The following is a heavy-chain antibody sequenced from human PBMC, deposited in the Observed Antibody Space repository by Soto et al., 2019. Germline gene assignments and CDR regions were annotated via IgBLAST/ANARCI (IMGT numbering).Heavy chain of an antibody. V-gene: IGHV3-23*01. CDR1: GFTFSSYA. D-gene: IGHD1-26*01. CDR2: VSIGGST. Sequence: GGTLRLSCAASGFTFSSYAMGWVRQGPGKGLEWVAVVSIGGSTHYADSVSGRFTISRDNSKNTLSLQMNSLTAEDTAVYFCAKSRGPGGHFDSWGPGAPVTVST. CDR3: AKSRGPGGHFDS. J-gene: IGHJ4*02.